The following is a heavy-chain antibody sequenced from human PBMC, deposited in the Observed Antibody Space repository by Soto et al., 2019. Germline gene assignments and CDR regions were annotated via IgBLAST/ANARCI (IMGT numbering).Heavy chain of an antibody. CDR3: TKNSAYALDY. Sequence: SETLSLTCDVSRYSINNNNWWSWVRQPPGGGLEWIGELHHGGSTNYNPSLESRATFSVDISKNQFFLKLSSVTAADTAVYYCTKNSAYALDYWGQGTLVTVSS. D-gene: IGHD5-12*01. CDR2: LHHGGST. J-gene: IGHJ4*02. CDR1: RYSINNNNW. V-gene: IGHV4-4*02.